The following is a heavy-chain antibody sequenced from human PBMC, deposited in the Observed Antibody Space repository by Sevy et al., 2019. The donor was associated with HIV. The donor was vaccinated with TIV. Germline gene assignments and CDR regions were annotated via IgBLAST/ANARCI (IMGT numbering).Heavy chain of an antibody. CDR1: GGSISSYY. D-gene: IGHD2-2*01. V-gene: IGHV4-59*01. Sequence: SETLSLTCTVSGGSISSYYWSWIRQPPGKGLEWIGYIYYSGSTNYNPSLKSRVTISVGTYKNQFSLKRSSVTAADTAVYYCARGGCSSTSCYSDDYYYYYGMDVWGQGTTVTVSS. J-gene: IGHJ6*02. CDR2: IYYSGST. CDR3: ARGGCSSTSCYSDDYYYYYGMDV.